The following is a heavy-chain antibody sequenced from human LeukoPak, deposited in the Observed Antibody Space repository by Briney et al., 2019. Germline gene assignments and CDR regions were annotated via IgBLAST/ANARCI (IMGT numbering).Heavy chain of an antibody. Sequence: GGSLRLSCAASGFTFSSYSMNWVRQAPGKGLEWVSYISSSSSTIYYADSVKGRFTIPRDNAKNSLYLQMNSLRAEDTAVYYCASEAYCGGDCYWGLDYWGQGTLVTVSS. CDR1: GFTFSSYS. J-gene: IGHJ4*02. D-gene: IGHD2-21*02. CDR3: ASEAYCGGDCYWGLDY. V-gene: IGHV3-48*01. CDR2: ISSSSSTI.